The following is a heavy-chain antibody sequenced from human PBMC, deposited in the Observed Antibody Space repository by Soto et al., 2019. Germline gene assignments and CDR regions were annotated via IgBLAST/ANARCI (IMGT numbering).Heavy chain of an antibody. J-gene: IGHJ4*02. CDR1: GGSISSSNW. V-gene: IGHV4-4*02. CDR3: ARERYNYDYNY. D-gene: IGHD5-18*01. CDR2: IYHSGST. Sequence: QVHLQESGPGLVEPSGTLSLTCAVSGGSISSSNWWSWVRQPPGKGLEWIAKIYHSGSTHYNPSLKGRVTISVDTSKNQFSLQLTSVTAADTAVYYCARERYNYDYNYWGQGTLVTVSS.